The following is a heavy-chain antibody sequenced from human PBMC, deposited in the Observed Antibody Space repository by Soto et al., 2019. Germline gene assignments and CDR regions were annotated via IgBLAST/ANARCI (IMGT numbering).Heavy chain of an antibody. CDR1: GFTFSSYG. CDR3: ARDHVYRSWGADS. J-gene: IGHJ5*01. Sequence: QVQLVESGGGVVQPGRSLRLSCAASGFTFSSYGMHWVRQAPGKGLEWVAVIWSDGITELYADSVRGRFTISRDNSKNTLFQQINSPRAEDTAVYYCARDHVYRSWGADSWGQGTLVTVPS. V-gene: IGHV3-33*01. CDR2: IWSDGITE. D-gene: IGHD3-16*02.